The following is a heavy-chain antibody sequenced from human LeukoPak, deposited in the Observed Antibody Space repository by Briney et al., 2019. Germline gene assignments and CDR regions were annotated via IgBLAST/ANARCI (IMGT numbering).Heavy chain of an antibody. V-gene: IGHV3-23*01. J-gene: IGHJ4*02. CDR2: ISGSAHKI. CDR1: GITFSNYA. CDR3: ARAGGSTVSHSDY. Sequence: SGGSLRLSCVASGITFSNYAVSWVRQAPEKGLDWVSVISGSAHKIRYADSVKGRFTISRDNSENIVYLQMNNLRAEDTAVYYCARAGGSTVSHSDYWGQGTLVTVSS. D-gene: IGHD4-17*01.